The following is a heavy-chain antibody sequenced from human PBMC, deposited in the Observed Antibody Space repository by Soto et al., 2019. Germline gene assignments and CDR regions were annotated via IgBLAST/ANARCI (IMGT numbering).Heavy chain of an antibody. J-gene: IGHJ5*02. V-gene: IGHV3-23*05. CDR2: ISSSSENI. Sequence: PGGSLRLSCVGSGFSFRDHSMNWVRQPPGKGLQWISYISSSSENIYYADSVKGRFTISRDNSKSTVYLELNNLSAEDTAVYHCAKNQGVELVPLATVDWFDPWGQGSVVTVSS. D-gene: IGHD1-26*01. CDR1: GFSFRDHS. CDR3: AKNQGVELVPLATVDWFDP.